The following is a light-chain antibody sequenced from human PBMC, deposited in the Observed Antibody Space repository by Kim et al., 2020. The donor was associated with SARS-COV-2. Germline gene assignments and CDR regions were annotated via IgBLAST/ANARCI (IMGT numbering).Light chain of an antibody. CDR2: GKD. V-gene: IGLV3-19*01. Sequence: SSELTQDPAVSVVLGQTVRITCQGDSLKKFYASWYQQKPGQAPVLVVHGKDNRPSGIADRLSASWSGNTASLTINGAQAEDEADYYCNSRDTSGNRLVFGGGTQLTVL. J-gene: IGLJ2*01. CDR3: NSRDTSGNRLV. CDR1: SLKKFY.